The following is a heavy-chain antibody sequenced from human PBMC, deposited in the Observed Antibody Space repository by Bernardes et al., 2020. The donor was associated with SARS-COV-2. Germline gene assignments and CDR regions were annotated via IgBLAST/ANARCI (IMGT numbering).Heavy chain of an antibody. CDR2: INHNGNT. Sequence: SETLSLTCAVYGGSFSGYYWSWIRQPPGKGLEWIGDINHNGNTDYNPSLKGRVTISVETTKKQYYLNLTSVTAADRDADYCARGQPGYFSSFSCKDSYMDVWDKGTTVTVSS. D-gene: IGHD2-2*01. J-gene: IGHJ6*03. CDR1: GGSFSGYY. CDR3: ARGQPGYFSSFSCKDSYMDV. V-gene: IGHV4-34*01.